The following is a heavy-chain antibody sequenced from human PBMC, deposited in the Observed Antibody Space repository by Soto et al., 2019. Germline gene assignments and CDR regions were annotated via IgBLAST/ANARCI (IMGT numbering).Heavy chain of an antibody. CDR3: ARGGYCSERSCHSDSYGKDV. Sequence: PGGSLRLSCAASGFSFSDNYMDWVRQAPGKGLEWVGRTRNKPNSYTTEYAASVKGRFTISRDDSKNSLYLQMNSLKTEDTAVYYCARGGYCSERSCHSDSYGKDVWRQGTTATSSS. J-gene: IGHJ6*02. CDR2: TRNKPNSYTT. V-gene: IGHV3-72*01. CDR1: GFSFSDNY. D-gene: IGHD2-15*01.